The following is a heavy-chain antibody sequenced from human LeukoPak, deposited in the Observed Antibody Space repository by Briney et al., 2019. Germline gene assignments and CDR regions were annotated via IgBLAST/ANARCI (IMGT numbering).Heavy chain of an antibody. D-gene: IGHD6-19*01. CDR2: ISSSGSTI. CDR3: ASDMASGWYYFDY. Sequence: GGSLRLSCAASGFTFSRYEMNWVRQAPGKGLEWVSYISSSGSTIYYADSVKGRFTISRDNAKNSLYLQMNSLRAEDTAVYYCASDMASGWYYFDYWGQGTLVTVSS. CDR1: GFTFSRYE. J-gene: IGHJ4*02. V-gene: IGHV3-48*03.